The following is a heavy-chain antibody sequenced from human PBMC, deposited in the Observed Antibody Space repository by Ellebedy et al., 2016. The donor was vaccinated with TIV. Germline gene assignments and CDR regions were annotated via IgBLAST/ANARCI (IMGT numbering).Heavy chain of an antibody. J-gene: IGHJ5*02. CDR3: ARHTYSSSWGENWFDP. V-gene: IGHV4-39*01. CDR2: IYYSGST. D-gene: IGHD6-13*01. Sequence: SETLSLTXTVSGGSISSSSYYWGWIRQPPGKGLEWIGSIYYSGSTYYNPSLKSRVTISVDTSKNQFSLKLSSVTAADTAVYYCARHTYSSSWGENWFDPWGQGTLVTVSS. CDR1: GGSISSSSYY.